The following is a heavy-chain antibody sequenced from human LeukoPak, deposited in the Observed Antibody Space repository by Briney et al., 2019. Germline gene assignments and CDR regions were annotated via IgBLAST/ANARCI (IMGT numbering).Heavy chain of an antibody. J-gene: IGHJ4*02. Sequence: ASVKVSCKASGYTFTSYDINWVRQATGQGLEWMGWMNPNSGNTGYAQKFQGRVTMTRNTSISTAYMELSSLRSEDTAVYYCARVQGLRGKYYVGYWGQGTLVTVSS. CDR3: ARVQGLRGKYYVGY. CDR2: MNPNSGNT. D-gene: IGHD6-25*01. CDR1: GYTFTSYD. V-gene: IGHV1-8*01.